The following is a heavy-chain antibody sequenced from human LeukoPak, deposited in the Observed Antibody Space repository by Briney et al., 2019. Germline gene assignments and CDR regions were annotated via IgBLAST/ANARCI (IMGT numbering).Heavy chain of an antibody. CDR3: ARDVVGATTPAYFDY. J-gene: IGHJ4*02. CDR1: GFTFDDYG. CDR2: INWNGGST. D-gene: IGHD1-26*01. Sequence: GGSLRLSCAASGFTFDDYGMSWVRQAPGKGLEWVSGINWNGGSTGYADSVKGRFTISRDNAKNSLYLQMNSLRAEDTALYYCARDVVGATTPAYFDYWGQGTLVTVSS. V-gene: IGHV3-20*04.